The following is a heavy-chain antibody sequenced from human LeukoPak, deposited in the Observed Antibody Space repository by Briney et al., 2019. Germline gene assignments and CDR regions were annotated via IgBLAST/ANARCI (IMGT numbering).Heavy chain of an antibody. V-gene: IGHV3-30*02. CDR1: GFTFSSYG. CDR2: IRYDGSNK. Sequence: GGSLRLSCAASGFTFSSYGMHWVRQALGKGLEWVAFIRYDGSNKYYADSVKGRFTISRDNSKNTLYLQMNSLRAEATAVYYCAKDRHNYCSSTSCSPDDGGQGTLVTVSS. CDR3: AKDRHNYCSSTSCSPDD. D-gene: IGHD2-2*01. J-gene: IGHJ4*02.